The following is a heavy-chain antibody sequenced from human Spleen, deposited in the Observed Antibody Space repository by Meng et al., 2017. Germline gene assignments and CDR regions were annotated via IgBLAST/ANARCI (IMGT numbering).Heavy chain of an antibody. CDR2: INHSGST. V-gene: IGHV4-34*01. Sequence: QVLLQPWRAGMLKPWETLSLACVVSGGHLSNYYWSWIRQPPGKGLEWIGEINHSGSTNYNPSLESRATISVDTSQNNLSLKLSSVTAADSAVYYCARGPTTMAHDFDYWGQGTLVTVSS. CDR3: ARGPTTMAHDFDY. CDR1: GGHLSNYY. J-gene: IGHJ4*02. D-gene: IGHD4-11*01.